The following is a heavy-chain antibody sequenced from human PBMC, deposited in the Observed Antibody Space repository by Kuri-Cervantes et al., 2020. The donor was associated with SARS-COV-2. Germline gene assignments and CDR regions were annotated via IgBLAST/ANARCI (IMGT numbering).Heavy chain of an antibody. V-gene: IGHV3-53*04. CDR1: RFTVSSNY. J-gene: IGHJ4*02. CDR2: IYSGGST. Sequence: GGSLRLSCAASRFTVSSNYMSWVRQAPGKGLEWVSVIYSGGSTYYADSVKGRFTISRHNSKNTLYLQMNSLRAEDTAVYYCARGNSGWYEWAFDYWGQGTLVTVSS. CDR3: ARGNSGWYEWAFDY. D-gene: IGHD6-19*01.